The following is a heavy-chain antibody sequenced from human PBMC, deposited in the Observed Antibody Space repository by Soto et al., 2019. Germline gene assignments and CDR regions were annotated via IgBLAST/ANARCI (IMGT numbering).Heavy chain of an antibody. CDR3: AKVTPRYCANGVCYTRGFGMDV. CDR1: GFTFRSYA. Sequence: LSLCGAASGFTFRSYAMSWVRQGAGKGRAWVSAISGSGGSTYYADSVKGRFTISRDNSKNTLYLQMNSLRAEDTAVYYCAKVTPRYCANGVCYTRGFGMDVWGQGTTVTVSS. CDR2: ISGSGGST. J-gene: IGHJ6*02. V-gene: IGHV3-23*01. D-gene: IGHD2-8*01.